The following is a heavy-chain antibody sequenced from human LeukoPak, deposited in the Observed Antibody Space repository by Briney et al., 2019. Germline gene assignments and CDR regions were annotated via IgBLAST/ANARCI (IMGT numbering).Heavy chain of an antibody. CDR3: ARGPSGYHST. Sequence: GGSLRLSCAASEFSVGSNYMTWVRQAPGKGLEWVSLIYSGGSTYYADSVKGRFTISRDNSKNTLYLQMNSLRAEDTAVYYCARGPSGYHSTGGQGTLVTVSS. J-gene: IGHJ4*02. CDR2: IYSGGST. CDR1: EFSVGSNY. V-gene: IGHV3-66*01. D-gene: IGHD5-12*01.